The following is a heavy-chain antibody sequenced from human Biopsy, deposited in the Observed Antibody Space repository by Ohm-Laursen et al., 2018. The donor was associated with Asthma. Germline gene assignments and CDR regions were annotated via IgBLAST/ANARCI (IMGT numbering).Heavy chain of an antibody. CDR3: ARKAGSCISRTCYSLDF. CDR1: GGTFNTYV. Sequence: ASVKVSCKSLGGTFNTYVIGWARQAPGQGLEWMGGINSGFGTTTYPQKIQDRVTITADDSTSTVYMELSSLRSEDTAVYYCARKAGSCISRTCYSLDFWGQGTLVTVSS. CDR2: INSGFGTT. D-gene: IGHD2-2*01. J-gene: IGHJ4*02. V-gene: IGHV1-69*13.